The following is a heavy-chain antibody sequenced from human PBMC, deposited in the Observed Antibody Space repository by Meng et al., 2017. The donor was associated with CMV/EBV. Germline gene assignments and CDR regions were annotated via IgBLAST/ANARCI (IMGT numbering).Heavy chain of an antibody. CDR1: GFTFSSYW. D-gene: IGHD3-22*01. Sequence: GGSLRLSCAASGFTFSSYWMSWVRQAPGKGLEWVANIKQDGSEKYYVDFVKGRFTISRDNAKNSLYLQMNSLRAEDTAVYYCARAPTYYYDSSGYYGLGFDYWGQGTLVTVSS. CDR2: IKQDGSEK. J-gene: IGHJ4*02. CDR3: ARAPTYYYDSSGYYGLGFDY. V-gene: IGHV3-7*01.